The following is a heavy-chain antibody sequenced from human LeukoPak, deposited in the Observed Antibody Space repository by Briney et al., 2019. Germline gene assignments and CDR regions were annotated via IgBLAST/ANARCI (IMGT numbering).Heavy chain of an antibody. V-gene: IGHV3-30*02. CDR1: GFTFSSYG. CDR2: IRYDGSNK. D-gene: IGHD2-2*02. CDR3: AKDREYQLLYGENYFDY. J-gene: IGHJ4*02. Sequence: GGSLRLSCAASGFTFSSYGMHWVRQAPGKGLEWVAFIRYDGSNKYYADSVKGRFTISRDNSKNTLYLQMNSLRAEDTAVYYCAKDREYQLLYGENYFDYWGQGTLVAVSS.